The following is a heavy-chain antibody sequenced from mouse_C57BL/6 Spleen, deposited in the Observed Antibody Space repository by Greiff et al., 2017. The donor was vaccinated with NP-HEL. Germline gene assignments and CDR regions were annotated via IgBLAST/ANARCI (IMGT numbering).Heavy chain of an antibody. Sequence: QVPLKVSGPGLLQPSQTLSLTCSFSGFSLSTFGMGVGWIRQPSGKGLVWLVHIWWDDDKYYNPALKSRISTAKDTSKNQIFLKIANVYTADTATYYCARIGGDYDVRGYAMDYWGQGTSVTVSS. CDR3: ARIGGDYDVRGYAMDY. V-gene: IGHV8-8*01. J-gene: IGHJ4*01. D-gene: IGHD2-4*01. CDR2: IWWDDDK. CDR1: GFSLSTFGMG.